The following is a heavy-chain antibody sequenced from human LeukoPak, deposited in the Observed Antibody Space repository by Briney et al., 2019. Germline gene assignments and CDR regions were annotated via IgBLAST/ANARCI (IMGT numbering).Heavy chain of an antibody. CDR3: ARRGNFDY. D-gene: IGHD6-13*01. CDR2: IHYTGNT. V-gene: IGHV4-59*08. J-gene: IGHJ4*02. Sequence: PSETLSLTCAVSGGFITNYYWSWIRQPPGKGLEWIGCIHYTGNTNYNPSLKSRVTISVDTSKNQFSLRLSSVTAADTAVYYCARRGNFDYWGQGTLVTVSS. CDR1: GGFITNYY.